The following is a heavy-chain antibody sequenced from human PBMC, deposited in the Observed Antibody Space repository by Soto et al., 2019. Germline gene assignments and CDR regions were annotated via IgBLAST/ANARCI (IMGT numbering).Heavy chain of an antibody. D-gene: IGHD1-26*01. Sequence: QVQLVQSGAEVKKPGSSVKVSCKASGGTFSSYSINRVRQAPGQGLEWMGEIIPIFGTANYAQKFQGRVTITADESTSTAYMELSSLRSEDTAVYYCARDGGRRSGGIDYWGQGTLVTVSS. CDR2: IIPIFGTA. CDR3: ARDGGRRSGGIDY. CDR1: GGTFSSYS. J-gene: IGHJ4*02. V-gene: IGHV1-69*01.